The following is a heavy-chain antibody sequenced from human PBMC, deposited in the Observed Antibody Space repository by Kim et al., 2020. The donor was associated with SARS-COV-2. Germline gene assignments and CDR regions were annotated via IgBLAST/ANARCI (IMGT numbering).Heavy chain of an antibody. CDR3: ASLITYYGSGRYYMMRPGFDY. V-gene: IGHV3-53*01. CDR2: IYSGGST. CDR1: GFTVSSNY. Sequence: GGSLRLSCAASGFTVSSNYMSWVRQAPGKGLEWVSVIYSGGSTYYADSVKGRFTISRDNSKNTLYLQMNSLRAGDTAVYYCASLITYYGSGRYYMMRPGFDYWGQGTLVTVSS. D-gene: IGHD3-10*01. J-gene: IGHJ4*02.